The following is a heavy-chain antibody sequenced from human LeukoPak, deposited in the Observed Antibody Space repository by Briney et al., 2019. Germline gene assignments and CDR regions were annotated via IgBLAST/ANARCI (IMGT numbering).Heavy chain of an antibody. Sequence: SETLSLTCSVSGGSFRTYYWSWIRQPPGKGLERIGYISYTGSTNYSPSLQSRLTISVDTSNYQFSLKLSSVTAADTAVYYCVGSRHSYGPFDYWGQGNLVTVSS. D-gene: IGHD5-18*01. J-gene: IGHJ4*02. V-gene: IGHV4-59*01. CDR3: VGSRHSYGPFDY. CDR1: GGSFRTYY. CDR2: ISYTGST.